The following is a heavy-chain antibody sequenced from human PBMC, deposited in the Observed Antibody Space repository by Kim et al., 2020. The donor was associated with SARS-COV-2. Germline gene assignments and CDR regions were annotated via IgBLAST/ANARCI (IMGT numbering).Heavy chain of an antibody. J-gene: IGHJ4*02. CDR3: ATSVDTAMAYYFDY. CDR1: GGSISSYY. Sequence: SETLSLTCTVSGGSISSYYWSWIRQPPGKGLEWIGYIYYSGSTNYNPSLKSRVTISVDTSKNQFSLKLRSVTAADTAVYYCATSVDTAMAYYFDYWGQGTLVTVSS. V-gene: IGHV4-59*08. CDR2: IYYSGST. D-gene: IGHD5-18*01.